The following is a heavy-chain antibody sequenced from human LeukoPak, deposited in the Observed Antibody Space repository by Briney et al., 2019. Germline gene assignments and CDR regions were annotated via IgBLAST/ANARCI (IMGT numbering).Heavy chain of an antibody. CDR2: IYTSGST. J-gene: IGHJ4*02. CDR3: AKGVRGVFGYYFDY. D-gene: IGHD3-10*01. CDR1: GGSISSGSYY. V-gene: IGHV4-61*02. Sequence: SETLSLTCTVSGGSISSGSYYWSWIRQPAGKGLEWIGRIYTSGSTNYNPSLKSRVTISVDTSKNQFSLKLSSVTAADTAVYYCAKGVRGVFGYYFDYWGQGTLVTVSS.